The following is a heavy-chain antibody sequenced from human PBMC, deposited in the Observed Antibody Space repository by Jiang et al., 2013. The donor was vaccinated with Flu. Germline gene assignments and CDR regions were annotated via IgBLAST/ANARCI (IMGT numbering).Heavy chain of an antibody. V-gene: IGHV4-59*01. CDR3: AGTTDVLLWFGEFIPAPYYYYYGMDV. J-gene: IGHJ6*04. Sequence: LLKPSETLSLTCTVSGGSISSYYWSWIRQPPGKGLEWIGYIYYSGSTNYNPSLKSRVTISVDTSKNQFSLKLSSVTAADTAVYYCAGTTDVLLWFGEFIPAPYYYYYGMDVWGKGTTVTVSS. CDR1: GGSISSYY. D-gene: IGHD3-10*01. CDR2: IYYSGST.